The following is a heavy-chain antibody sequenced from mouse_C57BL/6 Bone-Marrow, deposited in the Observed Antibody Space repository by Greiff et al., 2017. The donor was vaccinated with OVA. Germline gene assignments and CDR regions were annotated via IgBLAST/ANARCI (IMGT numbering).Heavy chain of an antibody. V-gene: IGHV1-54*01. D-gene: IGHD1-1*01. Sequence: QVQLQQSGAELVRPGTSVKVSCKASGYAFTNSLIEWVKQRPGQGLEWIGVINPGSGGTNYNEKFKGTATLTADKSSSTAYMQLSSLTSEDSAVYFCARSPLRSFCDYWGQGTTLTVSS. J-gene: IGHJ2*01. CDR2: INPGSGGT. CDR1: GYAFTNSL. CDR3: ARSPLRSFCDY.